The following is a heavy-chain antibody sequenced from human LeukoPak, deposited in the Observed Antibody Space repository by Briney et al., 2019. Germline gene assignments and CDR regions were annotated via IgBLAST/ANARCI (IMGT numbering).Heavy chain of an antibody. J-gene: IGHJ3*02. Sequence: ASVTVSCKASGYTFTSYYMHWVRQAPGQGLEWMGIINPSGGSTSSAQKFQGRVTMTRDTSTSTVYMELSSLRSEDTAVYYCAKDPRRYCGGDCYEYAFDIWGQGTMVTVSS. V-gene: IGHV1-46*01. CDR3: AKDPRRYCGGDCYEYAFDI. CDR2: INPSGGST. CDR1: GYTFTSYY. D-gene: IGHD2-21*02.